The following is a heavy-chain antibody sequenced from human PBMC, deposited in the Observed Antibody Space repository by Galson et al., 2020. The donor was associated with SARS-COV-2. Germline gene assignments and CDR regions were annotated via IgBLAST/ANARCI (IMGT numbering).Heavy chain of an antibody. CDR3: ARGFGYGVPDYYLDY. CDR1: GFTFSDYF. Sequence: LSLTCAASGFTFSDYFMSWIRQAPGKGLEWVSYIRSSTNTIHYADSVKGRFTISRDNAKNSLFLQMNSLKAEDTAVYYCARGFGYGVPDYYLDYWGQGTLVTVSS. V-gene: IGHV3-11*01. D-gene: IGHD4-17*01. J-gene: IGHJ4*02. CDR2: IRSSTNTI.